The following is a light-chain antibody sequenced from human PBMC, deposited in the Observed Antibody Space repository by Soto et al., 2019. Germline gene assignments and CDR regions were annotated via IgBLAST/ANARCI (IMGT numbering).Light chain of an antibody. CDR1: QDIAAY. Sequence: DIHVTQSPSSVSASVGNMFTITCRASQDIAAYLAWYQHKPGRAPELLIHAASSLQSGVPSRFSGSGSGTDFTLTINSLQPEDFATYYCQQAYSFTITFGHGTRLEIK. CDR2: AAS. V-gene: IGKV1D-12*01. CDR3: QQAYSFTIT. J-gene: IGKJ5*01.